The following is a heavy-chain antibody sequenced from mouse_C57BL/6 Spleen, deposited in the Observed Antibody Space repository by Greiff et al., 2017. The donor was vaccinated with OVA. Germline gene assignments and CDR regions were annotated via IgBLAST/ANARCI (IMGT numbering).Heavy chain of an antibody. J-gene: IGHJ2*01. D-gene: IGHD2-4*01. CDR3: ARSDDYDGDY. CDR2: IYPGDGDT. CDR1: GYAFSSYW. V-gene: IGHV1-80*01. Sequence: VQLQQSGAELVKPGASVKISCTASGYAFSSYWMNWVKQRPGKGLAWIGQIYPGDGDTNYNGKFKGKATLTADKSSSTAYMQLSSLTSEDSAVYFCARSDDYDGDYWGQGTTLTVSS.